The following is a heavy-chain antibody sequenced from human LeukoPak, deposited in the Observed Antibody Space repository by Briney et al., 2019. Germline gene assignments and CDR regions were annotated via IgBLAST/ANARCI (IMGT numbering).Heavy chain of an antibody. J-gene: IGHJ4*02. V-gene: IGHV3-74*01. CDR2: IDSDGTGT. CDR1: GFTLSNYW. CDR3: ARDGILGSHDC. D-gene: IGHD3-3*02. Sequence: GGSLRLSCVASGFTLSNYWMHWARQTPGKGLVWVSRIDSDGTGTSYADSVKGRFTISRDNTKNTLYLQMNGLRAEDTAVYYCARDGILGSHDCWGQGTLVTVSS.